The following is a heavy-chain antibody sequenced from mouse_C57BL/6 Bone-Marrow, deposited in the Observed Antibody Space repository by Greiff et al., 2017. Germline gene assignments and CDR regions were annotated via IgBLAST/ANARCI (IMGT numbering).Heavy chain of an antibody. CDR3: TIRRVY. CDR2: INPSSGYT. Sequence: QVQLQQSGAELARPGASVKMSCKASGYTFTSYTMHWVKQRPGQGLEWIGYINPSSGYTTYNQKFKDKATLTADKSSSTAYMPLCSLTSEDTAVYYSTIRRVYWGQGTTLTVSS. V-gene: IGHV1-4*01. J-gene: IGHJ2*01. CDR1: GYTFTSYT.